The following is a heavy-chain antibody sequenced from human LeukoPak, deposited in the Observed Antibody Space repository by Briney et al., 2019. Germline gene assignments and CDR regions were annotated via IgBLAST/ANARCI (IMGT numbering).Heavy chain of an antibody. CDR2: IYYSGST. J-gene: IGHJ4*02. CDR3: ARGWAGYDSSGYYLHY. CDR1: GGSISGYY. D-gene: IGHD3-22*01. Sequence: SETLSLTCAVSGGSISGYYWSWIRQSPDKGLEWLGYIYYSGSTNYNPSLQSRVTISVGTSKNQFSLKLSSVTAADTAVYYCARGWAGYDSSGYYLHYWGQGTLVTVSS. V-gene: IGHV4-59*12.